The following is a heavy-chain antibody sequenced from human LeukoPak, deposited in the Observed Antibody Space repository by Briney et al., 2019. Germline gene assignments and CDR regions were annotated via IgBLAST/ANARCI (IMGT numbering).Heavy chain of an antibody. CDR1: GYTFTGYY. CDR2: INPNSGGT. D-gene: IGHD6-19*01. Sequence: ASVKVSCKASGYTFTGYYMHWVRRAPGQGLEWIGWINPNSGGTDYAQKFQGRVTMTWDTSISTAYMELSRLRSDDTAVYYCARGTRQWLAGEGYFDYWGQGTLVTVSS. V-gene: IGHV1-2*02. J-gene: IGHJ4*02. CDR3: ARGTRQWLAGEGYFDY.